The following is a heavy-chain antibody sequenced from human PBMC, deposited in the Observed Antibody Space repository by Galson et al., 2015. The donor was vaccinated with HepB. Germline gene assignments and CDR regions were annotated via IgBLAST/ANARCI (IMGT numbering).Heavy chain of an antibody. CDR2: IRYDGSNK. V-gene: IGHV3-30*02. CDR1: GFTFSSYG. D-gene: IGHD6-19*01. CDR3: AKDPGSGWYGVDY. J-gene: IGHJ4*02. Sequence: SLRLSCAASGFTFSSYGMHWVRQAPGKGLEWVAFIRYDGSNKYYADSVKGRFTISRDNSKNTLYLQMNSLRAEDTAVYYCAKDPGSGWYGVDYWGQGTLVTVSS.